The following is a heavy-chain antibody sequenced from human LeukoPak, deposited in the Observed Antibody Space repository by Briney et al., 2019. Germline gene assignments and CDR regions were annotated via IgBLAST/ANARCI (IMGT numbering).Heavy chain of an antibody. D-gene: IGHD5-18*01. CDR3: ARLPTGYPNWFDT. CDR2: IHYTGST. V-gene: IGHV4-39*01. CDR1: GGSISSISSNN. J-gene: IGHJ5*02. Sequence: SETLSLTCAVSGGSISSISSNNWAWIRQPPGKGLELIAAIHYTGSTYFNPSFMSRVPISVDTSKNQFSLKLNSLTATDTAVYYCARLPTGYPNWFDTWGQGILVTVSS.